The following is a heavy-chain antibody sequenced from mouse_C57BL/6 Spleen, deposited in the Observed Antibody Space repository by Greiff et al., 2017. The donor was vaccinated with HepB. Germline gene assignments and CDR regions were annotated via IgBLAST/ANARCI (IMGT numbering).Heavy chain of an antibody. V-gene: IGHV1-69*01. J-gene: IGHJ2*01. D-gene: IGHD1-1*01. CDR3: AIVLRFSCDY. CDR2: IDPSDSYT. Sequence: QVQLQQPGAELVMPGASVKLSCKASGYTFTSYWMHWVKQRPGQGLEWIGEIDPSDSYTNYNQKFKGKSTLTVDKSSSTAYMQLSSLTSEDSAVYDCAIVLRFSCDYWGQGTTLTVSS. CDR1: GYTFTSYW.